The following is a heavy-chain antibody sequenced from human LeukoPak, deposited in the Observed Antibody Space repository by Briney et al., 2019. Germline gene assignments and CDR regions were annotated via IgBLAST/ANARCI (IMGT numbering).Heavy chain of an antibody. V-gene: IGHV1-2*06. D-gene: IGHD3-22*01. Sequence: ASVKVSCKASGYTFTGYYMHWVRQAPGQGLEWMGRINPNSGGTNYAQKFRGRVTMTRDTSISTAYMELSRLRSDDTAVYYCAREMWYDSSGYYYGYWGQGTLVTVSS. CDR2: INPNSGGT. CDR1: GYTFTGYY. J-gene: IGHJ4*02. CDR3: AREMWYDSSGYYYGY.